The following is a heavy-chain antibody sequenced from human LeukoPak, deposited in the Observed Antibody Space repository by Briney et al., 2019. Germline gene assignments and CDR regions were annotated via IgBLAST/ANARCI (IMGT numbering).Heavy chain of an antibody. CDR3: ARKTRTYCGGDCYWY. CDR2: IYYSGST. J-gene: IGHJ4*02. Sequence: SQTLSLTCTVSGGSISSGDYYWSWIRQTPGKGQEWIGYIYYSGSTYYNPSLKSRVTISVDTSKNQFSLKLSSVTAADTAVYYCARKTRTYCGGDCYWYWGQGTLVTVSS. CDR1: GGSISSGDYY. D-gene: IGHD2-21*01. V-gene: IGHV4-30-4*08.